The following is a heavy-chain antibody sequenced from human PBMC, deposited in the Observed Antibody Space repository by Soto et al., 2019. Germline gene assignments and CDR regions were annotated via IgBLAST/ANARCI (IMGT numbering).Heavy chain of an antibody. Sequence: QVQLQQWGAGLLKPSETLSLTCAVYGGSFSGYYWSWIRQPPGKGLEWIGEINHSGSTNYNPSLKSRVTISVDTSKNQFSLKLSSVTAADTAVYYCARGQKAVAGKGRLDYWGQGTLVTVSS. CDR2: INHSGST. V-gene: IGHV4-34*01. CDR1: GGSFSGYY. D-gene: IGHD6-19*01. CDR3: ARGQKAVAGKGRLDY. J-gene: IGHJ4*02.